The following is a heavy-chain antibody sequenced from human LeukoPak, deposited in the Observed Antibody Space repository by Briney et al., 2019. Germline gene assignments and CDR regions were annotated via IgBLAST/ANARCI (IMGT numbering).Heavy chain of an antibody. CDR1: GGSISSYY. J-gene: IGHJ6*03. V-gene: IGHV4-59*12. CDR3: ARGSLGYCSGGSCYKEGSYYYYYMDV. CDR2: IYYSGST. Sequence: SETLSLTCTVSGGSISSYYWSWIRQPPGKGLEWIGYIYYSGSTNYNPSLKSRVTISVDTSKNQFSLKLSSVTAADTAVYYCARGSLGYCSGGSCYKEGSYYYYYMDVWGKGTTVTISS. D-gene: IGHD2-15*01.